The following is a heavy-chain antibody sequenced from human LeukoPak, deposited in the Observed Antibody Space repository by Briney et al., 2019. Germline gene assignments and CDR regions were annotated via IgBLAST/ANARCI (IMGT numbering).Heavy chain of an antibody. CDR3: AIDRAGFDYYDSSGYYGTFDY. D-gene: IGHD3-22*01. J-gene: IGHJ4*02. CDR2: SNPSGGST. Sequence: ASVKVSCKTSEYSFTSYNLHWVRQAPGQGLEWMGISNPSGGSTSYAQKFQGRVTMTRDMSTSTVYMELSSLRSEDTAVYYCAIDRAGFDYYDSSGYYGTFDYWGQGTLVTVSS. V-gene: IGHV1-46*01. CDR1: EYSFTSYN.